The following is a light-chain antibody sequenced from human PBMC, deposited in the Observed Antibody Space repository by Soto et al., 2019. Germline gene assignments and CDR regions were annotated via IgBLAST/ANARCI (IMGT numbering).Light chain of an antibody. CDR3: MQALHPPRT. Sequence: DLVMTQSPLSLPVTPGEPASISCRSSQSLLHSNGYNYLDWYLQKPGQSPQLLIYSGSNRASGVPDRFSGSGSGTDFTLKINRVEAEDVGVYYCMQALHPPRTFGQGTKLEIK. CDR2: SGS. CDR1: QSLLHSNGYNY. J-gene: IGKJ2*01. V-gene: IGKV2-28*01.